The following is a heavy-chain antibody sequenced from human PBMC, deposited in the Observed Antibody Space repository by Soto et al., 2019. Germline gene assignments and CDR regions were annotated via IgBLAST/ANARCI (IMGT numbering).Heavy chain of an antibody. CDR1: GFTFSNAW. D-gene: IGHD6-6*01. V-gene: IGHV3-15*01. CDR3: TTEGGIAARRWDYYYYYGMDV. CDR2: IKSKTDGGTT. Sequence: GGSLRLSCAASGFTFSNAWMSWVRQAPGKGLEWVGRIKSKTDGGTTDYAAPVKGRFTISRDDSKNTLYLQMNSLKTEDTAVYYCTTEGGIAARRWDYYYYYGMDVWGQGTTVTSP. J-gene: IGHJ6*02.